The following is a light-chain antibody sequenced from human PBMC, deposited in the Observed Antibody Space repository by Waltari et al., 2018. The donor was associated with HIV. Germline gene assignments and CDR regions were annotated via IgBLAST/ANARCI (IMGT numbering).Light chain of an antibody. J-gene: IGLJ1*01. CDR2: EVS. V-gene: IGLV2-23*02. Sequence: QSALTQPASVSGSPGQSITISCTGTSSDVGSYNLVSWYQQYPGKVPKLMIYEVSKRPSGFSNRFSGPKSGNTASLTISGLQAEDEADYYCCSYAGSSTPFVFGTATKVTVL. CDR1: SSDVGSYNL. CDR3: CSYAGSSTPFV.